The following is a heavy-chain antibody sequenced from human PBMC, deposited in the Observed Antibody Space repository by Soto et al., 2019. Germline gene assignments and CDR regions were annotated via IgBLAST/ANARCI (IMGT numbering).Heavy chain of an antibody. Sequence: EVQLVESGGGLVQPGGSLRLSCAASGFTFSSYDMHWVRQATGKGLEWVSAIGTAGDTYYAGSVKGRVTISRENAQNSLYLPMNSLRAEDTAVYYCAGEVAGTVYWGQGTLVTVSS. CDR1: GFTFSSYD. CDR2: IGTAGDT. J-gene: IGHJ4*02. V-gene: IGHV3-13*01. CDR3: AGEVAGTVY. D-gene: IGHD6-19*01.